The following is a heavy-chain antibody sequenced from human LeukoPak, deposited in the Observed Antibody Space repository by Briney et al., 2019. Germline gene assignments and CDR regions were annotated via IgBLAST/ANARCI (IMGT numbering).Heavy chain of an antibody. CDR1: GFTFSSYA. V-gene: IGHV3-23*01. CDR2: SSSIGGRT. D-gene: IGHD3-16*01. CDR3: AKDDAWGRFYH. J-gene: IGHJ1*01. Sequence: PGGSLRLSCAASGFTFSSYAMSWVRQAPGKGLEWVSGSSSIGGRTYYADSVRGRFTVTRDNSRDTLHLQMNSLRAEDTGVYYCAKDDAWGRFYHWGQGTLVTVSS.